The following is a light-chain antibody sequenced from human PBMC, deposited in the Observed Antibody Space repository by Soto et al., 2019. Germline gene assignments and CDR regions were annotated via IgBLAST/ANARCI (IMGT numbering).Light chain of an antibody. CDR3: QQYENLPT. V-gene: IGKV1-33*01. Sequence: DIHMTHXPXSLXSXXXDIFTXXXQASQNINNYLNWSQQKPGRAPKLLIYDASNLEAGVPSRFRGSGSGTDFTFTISRLQPEDIATYYCQQYENLPTFGQGTRLEIK. J-gene: IGKJ5*01. CDR1: QNINNY. CDR2: DAS.